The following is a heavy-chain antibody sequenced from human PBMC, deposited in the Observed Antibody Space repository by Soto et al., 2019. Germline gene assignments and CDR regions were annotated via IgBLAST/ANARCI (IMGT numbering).Heavy chain of an antibody. CDR3: AKDLLDNYDFWSGYYPTYDY. CDR1: GFTFSSYG. Sequence: PGGSLRLSCAASGFTFSSYGMHWVRQALGKGLEWVAVISYDGSNKYYADSVKGRFTISRDNSKNTLYLQMNSLRAEDTAVYYCAKDLLDNYDFWSGYYPTYDYWGQGTLVTVSS. J-gene: IGHJ4*02. CDR2: ISYDGSNK. D-gene: IGHD3-3*01. V-gene: IGHV3-30*18.